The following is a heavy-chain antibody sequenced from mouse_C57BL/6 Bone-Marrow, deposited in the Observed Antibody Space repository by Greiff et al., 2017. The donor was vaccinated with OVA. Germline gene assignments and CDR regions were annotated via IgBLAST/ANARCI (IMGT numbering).Heavy chain of an antibody. J-gene: IGHJ3*01. V-gene: IGHV1-64*01. CDR2: IHPNSGST. CDR3: ANYYGSSYVWFAY. D-gene: IGHD1-1*01. CDR1: GYTFTSYW. Sequence: QVQLKQSGAELVKPGASVKLSCKASGYTFTSYWMHWVKQRPGQGLEWIGMIHPNSGSTNYNEKFKSKATLTVDKSSSTAYMQLSSLTSEDSAVYYCANYYGSSYVWFAYWGQGTLVTVSA.